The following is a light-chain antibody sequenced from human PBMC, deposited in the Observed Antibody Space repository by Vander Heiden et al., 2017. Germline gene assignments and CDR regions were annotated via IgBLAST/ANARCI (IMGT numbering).Light chain of an antibody. CDR3: IHSIQLPLT. CDR1: QRRLHSDGKMY. V-gene: IGKV2D-29*01. Sequence: VMTQTVFSLSVTPGQPACNHRKPSQRRLHSDGKMYLYWFQQKPGQPPKLLIYAVFNRYSGVPDRFSGSGSGTDFTLEISRVEAEDAGVYYCIHSIQLPLTFGGGTKVEIK. CDR2: AVF. J-gene: IGKJ4*01.